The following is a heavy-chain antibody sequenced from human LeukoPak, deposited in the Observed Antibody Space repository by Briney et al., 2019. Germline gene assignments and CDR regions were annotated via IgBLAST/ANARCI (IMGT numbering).Heavy chain of an antibody. D-gene: IGHD3-10*01. CDR2: MNPNSGNT. J-gene: IGHJ4*02. V-gene: IGHV1-8*03. CDR1: GYTFTSYD. CDR3: ARGNYGSGSYYRDY. Sequence: ASVKVSCKASGYTFTSYDINWVRQATGQGLEWMGWMNPNSGNTGYAQKFQGRVTITRNTSISTAYMALSSLRSEDTAVYYCARGNYGSGSYYRDYWGQGTLVTVSS.